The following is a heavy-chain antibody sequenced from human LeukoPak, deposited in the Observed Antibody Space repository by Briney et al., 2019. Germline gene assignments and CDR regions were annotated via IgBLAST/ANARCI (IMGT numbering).Heavy chain of an antibody. CDR1: GYTFTGYY. CDR2: INPNGGST. Sequence: ASVKVSCKASGYTFTGYYMHWVRQAPGQGLEWMGIINPNGGSTSYAQKFQGRVTMTRERSTSTVYVELSSLRSEDTAMCYCARVIGYSNRGGFDPWGQGTLVTVSS. J-gene: IGHJ5*02. CDR3: ARVIGYSNRGGFDP. V-gene: IGHV1-46*01. D-gene: IGHD6-13*01.